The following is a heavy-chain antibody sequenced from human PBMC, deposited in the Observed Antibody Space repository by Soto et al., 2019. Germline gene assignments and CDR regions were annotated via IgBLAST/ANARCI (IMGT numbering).Heavy chain of an antibody. V-gene: IGHV4-39*01. D-gene: IGHD1-26*01. CDR2: IYYSGST. Sequence: SSETLSLTCTVSGGSISSRSYYWGWIRQPPGKGLEWIGTIYYSGSTYGNPSLKSRVTISVDTSKNQLSLKLSSVTAADTAVYYCARLYSGSYFDYWGQGTLVTVSS. CDR1: GGSISSRSYY. J-gene: IGHJ4*02. CDR3: ARLYSGSYFDY.